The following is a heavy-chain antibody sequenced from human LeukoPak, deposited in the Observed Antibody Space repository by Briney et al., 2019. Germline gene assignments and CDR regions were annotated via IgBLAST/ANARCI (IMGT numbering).Heavy chain of an antibody. Sequence: SEILSLTCTVSGDSISSSGYYWNWIRQHPGKGLEWIGYIYYSGSTYYNPSLKSRVTISVDTSRNQFSLTLTSVTAADTAVYYCARDNYDTVLFYYSGMDVWGQGATVTVSS. D-gene: IGHD4-11*01. V-gene: IGHV4-31*03. CDR3: ARDNYDTVLFYYSGMDV. CDR1: GDSISSSGYY. J-gene: IGHJ6*02. CDR2: IYYSGST.